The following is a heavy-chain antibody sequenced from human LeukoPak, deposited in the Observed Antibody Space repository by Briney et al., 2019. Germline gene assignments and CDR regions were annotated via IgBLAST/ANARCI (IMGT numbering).Heavy chain of an antibody. CDR1: VFTFSSYG. V-gene: IGHV3-33*01. CDR2: IWYDGSNK. J-gene: IGHJ4*02. CDR3: ARDQSYLDH. Sequence: RRCLRPSSAASVFTFSSYGMHWVRKAPGKGLEWVAIIWYDGSNKYYADSLKGRFTISRDNSKNTLYLQMNILRADDTGVYYCARDQSYLDHWGQGTQVTVSS.